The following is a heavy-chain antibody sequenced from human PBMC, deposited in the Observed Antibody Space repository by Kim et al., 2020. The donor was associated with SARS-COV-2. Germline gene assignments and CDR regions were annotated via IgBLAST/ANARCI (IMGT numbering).Heavy chain of an antibody. CDR3: AKDGAYDSSGYYGY. D-gene: IGHD3-22*01. Sequence: GGSLRLSCAASGFTFSSYAMSWVRQGPGKGLEWVSAISGSGGSTYYADSVKGRFTISRDNSKNTLYLQMNSLRAEDTAVYYCAKDGAYDSSGYYGYWGQGTLVTVSS. CDR1: GFTFSSYA. CDR2: ISGSGGST. V-gene: IGHV3-23*01. J-gene: IGHJ4*02.